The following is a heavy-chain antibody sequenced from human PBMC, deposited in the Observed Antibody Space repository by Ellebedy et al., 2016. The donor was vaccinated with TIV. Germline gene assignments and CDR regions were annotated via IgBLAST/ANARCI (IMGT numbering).Heavy chain of an antibody. CDR2: IYQDGSFQ. Sequence: PGGSLRLSCAASGFSFRSYWMSWVRQAPGKGLEWVANIYQDGSFQYYLDSVKGRFTISSDNANKSLFLQMNSLRVEDTAVYYCARRGSYGDYAVQVNSWFDTWGQGTLVSVSS. D-gene: IGHD4-17*01. J-gene: IGHJ5*02. CDR3: ARRGSYGDYAVQVNSWFDT. V-gene: IGHV3-7*01. CDR1: GFSFRSYW.